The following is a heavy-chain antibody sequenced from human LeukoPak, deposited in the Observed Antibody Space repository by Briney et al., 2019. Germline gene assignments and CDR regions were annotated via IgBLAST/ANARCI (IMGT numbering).Heavy chain of an antibody. J-gene: IGHJ6*03. V-gene: IGHV1-8*01. CDR2: MNPNSGNT. D-gene: IGHD6-13*01. Sequence: ASVKVSCKASGYTFTNYDINWVRQATGQGLEWMGWMNPNSGNTGYAQKFQGRVTMTRNTSISTAYMELSSLRSEDTAVYYCARAEDSSPYYYYMDVWGKGTTVTVSS. CDR3: ARAEDSSPYYYYMDV. CDR1: GYTFTNYD.